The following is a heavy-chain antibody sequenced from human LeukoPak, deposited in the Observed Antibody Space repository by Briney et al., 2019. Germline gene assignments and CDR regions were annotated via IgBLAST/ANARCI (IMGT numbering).Heavy chain of an antibody. D-gene: IGHD3-10*01. J-gene: IGHJ4*02. CDR3: ARGILLWFGETQFDY. CDR2: INHSGST. CDR1: GGSFSGYY. V-gene: IGHV4-34*01. Sequence: SETLSLTCAVYGGSFSGYYWSWIRQPPGKGLEWIGEINHSGSTNYNPSLKSRVTISVDTSKNQFSLKLSPVTAADTAVYYCARGILLWFGETQFDYWGQGTLVTVSS.